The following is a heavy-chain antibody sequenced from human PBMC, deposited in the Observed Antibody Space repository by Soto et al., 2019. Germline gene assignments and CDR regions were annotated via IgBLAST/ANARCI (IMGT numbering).Heavy chain of an antibody. CDR2: ISGSGGST. J-gene: IGHJ4*02. Sequence: PGGSLRLSCAASGFTFSSYAMRWVRQAPGKGLEWVSAISGSGGSTYYADSVKGRFTISRDNSKNTLYVQMNSLRAEDTAVYYCAKDRDYDFWSGYSPPFDYWGQGTLVTVSS. CDR3: AKDRDYDFWSGYSPPFDY. D-gene: IGHD3-3*01. CDR1: GFTFSSYA. V-gene: IGHV3-23*01.